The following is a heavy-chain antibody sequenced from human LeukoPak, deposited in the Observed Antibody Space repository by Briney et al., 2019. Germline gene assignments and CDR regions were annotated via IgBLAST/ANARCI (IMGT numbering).Heavy chain of an antibody. CDR1: GFSLSNYG. J-gene: IGHJ4*02. D-gene: IGHD3-10*01. CDR2: INQDGSEK. Sequence: GGSLRLSCVASGFSLSNYGIHWVRQAPGKGLEWVANINQDGSEKYYVDSVKGRFTISRDNGKNSLYLQLNSLRAEDTAVYYCAREGRGEYFDYWGQGTLVTVSS. CDR3: AREGRGEYFDY. V-gene: IGHV3-7*01.